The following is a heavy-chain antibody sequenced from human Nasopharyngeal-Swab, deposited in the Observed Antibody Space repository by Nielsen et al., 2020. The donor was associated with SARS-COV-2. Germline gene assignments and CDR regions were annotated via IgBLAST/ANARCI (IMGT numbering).Heavy chain of an antibody. J-gene: IGHJ6*02. V-gene: IGHV3-48*02. Sequence: GGSLRLSCAASGFTFSSYSMNWVRQAPGKGLEWVSYISSSSSTIYYADSVKGRFTISRDNAKNSLYLQMNSLRDEDTAVYYCAREYYDFWSGYIDYYYGMDVWGQGTTVTVPS. D-gene: IGHD3-3*01. CDR3: AREYYDFWSGYIDYYYGMDV. CDR2: ISSSSSTI. CDR1: GFTFSSYS.